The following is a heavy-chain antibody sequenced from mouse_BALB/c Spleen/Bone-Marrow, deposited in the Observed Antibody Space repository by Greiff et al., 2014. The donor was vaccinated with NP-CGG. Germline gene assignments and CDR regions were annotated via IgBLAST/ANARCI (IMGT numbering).Heavy chain of an antibody. CDR1: GFNIKDYY. Sequence: EVQLVESGAELVRSGASVKLSCTASGFNIKDYYMHWVKQRPEQGLEWIGWIDPENGDTEYAPKFQGKATMTADTSSNTAYLQLSSLTFEDTAVYYCSYGNFAMDYWGQGTSVTVSS. CDR3: SYGNFAMDY. V-gene: IGHV14-4*02. J-gene: IGHJ4*01. D-gene: IGHD2-1*01. CDR2: IDPENGDT.